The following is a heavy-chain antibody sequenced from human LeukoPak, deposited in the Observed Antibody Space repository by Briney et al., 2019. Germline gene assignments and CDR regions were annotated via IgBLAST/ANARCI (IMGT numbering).Heavy chain of an antibody. CDR3: AKAGITIFGVVTDGDYFDY. J-gene: IGHJ4*02. Sequence: KPGGSLRLSCAASGFTFSDYYMSWIRQAPGKGLEWVSYIRSSSSYTNYADSVKGRFTISRDNAKNSLYLQMNSLRAEDTAVYYCAKAGITIFGVVTDGDYFDYWGQGTLVTVSS. D-gene: IGHD3-3*01. CDR1: GFTFSDYY. CDR2: IRSSSSYT. V-gene: IGHV3-11*06.